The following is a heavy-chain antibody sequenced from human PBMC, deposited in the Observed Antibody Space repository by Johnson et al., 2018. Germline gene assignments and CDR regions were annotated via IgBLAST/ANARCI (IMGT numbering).Heavy chain of an antibody. CDR2: MDPNSGNT. J-gene: IGHJ1*01. Sequence: QVQLVESGAEVKKPGASVKVSCKASGYTFTSYDITWVRQATGQGLEWMGWMDPNSGNTGYAQKFQGRVTMTRNTSISTAHMDLSSLISEDTAVYYCARGRRAVAGPTGNFQHWGQGTLVTVSS. CDR3: ARGRRAVAGPTGNFQH. D-gene: IGHD6-19*01. V-gene: IGHV1-8*01. CDR1: GYTFTSYD.